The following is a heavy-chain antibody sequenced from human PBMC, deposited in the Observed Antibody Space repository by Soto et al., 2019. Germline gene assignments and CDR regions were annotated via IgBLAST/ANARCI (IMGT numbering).Heavy chain of an antibody. CDR3: ATWLAGLRAFDF. CDR1: GIAFSNYA. Sequence: EVQLLESGGGSAQPGGSLRLSCATSGIAFSNYAMSWVRQSSGKGLEWVSSIGGFGGSSYYVDSVKGRFAISRDNSKNTLYLQMNNLRAEDTALYYCATWLAGLRAFDFWGQGTPVTVSS. CDR2: IGGFGGSS. V-gene: IGHV3-23*01. D-gene: IGHD4-17*01. J-gene: IGHJ4*02.